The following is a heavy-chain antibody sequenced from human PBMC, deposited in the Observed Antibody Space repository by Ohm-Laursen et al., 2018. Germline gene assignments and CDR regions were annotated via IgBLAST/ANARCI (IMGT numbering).Heavy chain of an antibody. J-gene: IGHJ4*02. V-gene: IGHV4-34*01. CDR2: INHSGST. CDR3: AAPPPFDY. CDR1: GGSFSGYY. Sequence: TLSLTCAVYGGSFSGYYWSWVRQPPGKGLEWIGEINHSGSTNYNPSLKSRVTISVDTSKNQFSLKLSSVTAADTAVYYCAAPPPFDYWGQGTLVTVSS.